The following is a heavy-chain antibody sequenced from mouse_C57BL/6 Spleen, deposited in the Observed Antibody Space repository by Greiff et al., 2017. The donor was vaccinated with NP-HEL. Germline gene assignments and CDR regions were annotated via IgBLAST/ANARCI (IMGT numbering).Heavy chain of an antibody. CDR1: GFTFSDYY. Sequence: EVQVVESEGGLVQPGSSMKLSCTASGFTFSDYYMAWVRQVPEKGLEWVANINYDGSSTYYLDSLKSRFIISRDNEKNILYLQMSSLKSEDTATYYCAREDSNGGYFDVWGTGTTVTVSS. D-gene: IGHD2-5*01. CDR3: AREDSNGGYFDV. V-gene: IGHV5-16*01. J-gene: IGHJ1*03. CDR2: INYDGSST.